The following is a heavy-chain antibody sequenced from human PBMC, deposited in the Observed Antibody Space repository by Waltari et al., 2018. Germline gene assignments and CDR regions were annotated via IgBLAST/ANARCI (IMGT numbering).Heavy chain of an antibody. J-gene: IGHJ5*02. CDR2: IYYSGST. Sequence: QVQLQESGPGLVKPSETLSLTCTVPGGSISSYYWSWTRPPPGKGLEWIGYIYYSGSTNYNPSLKSRVTISVDTSKNQFSLKLSSVTAADTAVYYCARTSRRTIFGVVIGWFDPWGQGTLVTVSS. V-gene: IGHV4-59*01. CDR3: ARTSRRTIFGVVIGWFDP. D-gene: IGHD3-3*01. CDR1: GGSISSYY.